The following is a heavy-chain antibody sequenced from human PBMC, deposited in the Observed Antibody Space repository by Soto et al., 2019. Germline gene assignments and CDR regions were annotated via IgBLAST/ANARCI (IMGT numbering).Heavy chain of an antibody. CDR2: ISGSGGST. J-gene: IGHJ6*02. CDR3: AKVYDFWSGYYTYYYYGMDV. V-gene: IGHV3-23*01. D-gene: IGHD3-3*01. CDR1: GFTFSSYA. Sequence: GGSLRLSCAASGFTFSSYAMSWVRQAPGKGLEWVSAISGSGGSTYYADSVKGRFTISRDNSKNTLYLQMNSLRAEDTAVYYCAKVYDFWSGYYTYYYYGMDVWGQGTTVTVSS.